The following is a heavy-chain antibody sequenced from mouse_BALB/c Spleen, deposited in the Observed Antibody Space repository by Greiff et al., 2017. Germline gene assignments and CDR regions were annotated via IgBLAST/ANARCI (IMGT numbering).Heavy chain of an antibody. V-gene: IGHV1-7*01. J-gene: IGHJ2*01. CDR2: INPSTGYT. D-gene: IGHD2-14*01. Sequence: QVQLQQSGAELAKPGASVKMSCTASGYTFTSYWMHWVKQRPGQGLEWIGYINPSTGYTEYNQKFKDKATLTADKSSSTAYMQLSSLTSEDSGVCYCARWRYDYWGQGTTLTVSS. CDR1: GYTFTSYW. CDR3: ARWRYDY.